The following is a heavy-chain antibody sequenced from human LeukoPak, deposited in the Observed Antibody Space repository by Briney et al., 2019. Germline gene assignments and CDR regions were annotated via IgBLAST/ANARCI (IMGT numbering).Heavy chain of an antibody. D-gene: IGHD3-22*01. CDR1: GGTFSSYA. V-gene: IGHV1-69*13. Sequence: SVKVSCKASGGTFSSYAISWGRQAPGQGLEWMGGFIPMFGIANNAQKFQGRVTINAEESTRTAYIALRSLRSNDTAVYYCARADDVITTYHLPIDQWGQGTLVTVSS. CDR2: FIPMFGIA. CDR3: ARADDVITTYHLPIDQ. J-gene: IGHJ4*02.